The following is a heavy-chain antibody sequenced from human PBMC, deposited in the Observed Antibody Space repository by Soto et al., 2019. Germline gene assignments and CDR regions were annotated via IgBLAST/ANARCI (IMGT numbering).Heavy chain of an antibody. J-gene: IGHJ4*02. CDR1: GGTFSSYA. D-gene: IGHD3-10*01. CDR3: ARGGGVKYYYGSGSYYTS. Sequence: QVQLVQSGAEVKKPGSSVKVSCKASGGTFSSYAISWVRQAPGQGLEWMGGIIPIFGTANYAQKFQGRVTITADKSTSTAYMGLSSLGSEGTAVYYCARGGGVKYYYGSGSYYTSWGQGTLVTVSS. CDR2: IIPIFGTA. V-gene: IGHV1-69*06.